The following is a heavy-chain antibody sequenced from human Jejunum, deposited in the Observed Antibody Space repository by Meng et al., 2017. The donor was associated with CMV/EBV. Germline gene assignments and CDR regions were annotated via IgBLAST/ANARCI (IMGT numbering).Heavy chain of an antibody. Sequence: DYCWSWIRQNPGRGLEWIGDIYYSGSPSYNTNTYYNLSLKSRLVMSVDTSKSQFSLRLSSVTAADTAVYYCARSDYSLTYYYGLDVWGQGTTVTVSS. D-gene: IGHD4-11*01. CDR2: IYYSGSP. CDR1: DYC. CDR3: ARSDYSLTYYYGLDV. J-gene: IGHJ6*02. V-gene: IGHV4-31*02.